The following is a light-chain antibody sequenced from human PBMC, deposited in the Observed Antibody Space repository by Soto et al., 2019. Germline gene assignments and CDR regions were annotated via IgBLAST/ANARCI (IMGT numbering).Light chain of an antibody. Sequence: QSALTQPASVSGSPGQSITISCIGTSSDVGGYNYVSWYQQHPGKAPKLTIYDVSNRPSGVSNRFSGSKSGNTASLSISGLQAEDEADYYCSSYTSSRTYVLGTGTKLTVL. CDR1: SSDVGGYNY. CDR3: SSYTSSRTYV. V-gene: IGLV2-14*01. CDR2: DVS. J-gene: IGLJ1*01.